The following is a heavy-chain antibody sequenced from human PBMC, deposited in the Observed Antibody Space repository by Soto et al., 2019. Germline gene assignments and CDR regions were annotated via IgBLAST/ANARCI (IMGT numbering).Heavy chain of an antibody. CDR2: ISSSSSYI. V-gene: IGHV3-21*01. CDR1: GFTFSSYS. Sequence: VGSLRLSCAASGFTFSSYSMNWVRQAPGKGLEWVSSISSSSSYIYYADSVKGRFTISRDNAKNSLYLQMNSLRAEDTAVYYCARDGRRYYGMDVWGQGTTVTVSS. J-gene: IGHJ6*02. CDR3: ARDGRRYYGMDV.